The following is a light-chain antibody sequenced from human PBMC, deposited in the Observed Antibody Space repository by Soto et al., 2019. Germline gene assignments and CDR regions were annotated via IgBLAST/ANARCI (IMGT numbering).Light chain of an antibody. Sequence: DIQMTQSPSTLSASVGDRVTITCRASQSISVWLAWYQQKPGKAPNLLIHKASTLESGVPSRFSDSGSGTEFTLTISSLQPDDLANYYCQQYYSNLALGPGTKVDIK. V-gene: IGKV1-5*03. CDR3: QQYYSNLA. CDR1: QSISVW. CDR2: KAS. J-gene: IGKJ3*01.